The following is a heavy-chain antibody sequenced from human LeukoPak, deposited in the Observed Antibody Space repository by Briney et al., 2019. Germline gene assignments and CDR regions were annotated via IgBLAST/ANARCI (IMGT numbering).Heavy chain of an antibody. CDR1: GGSFSGYY. CDR2: IHYSESA. J-gene: IGHJ5*02. CDR3: ARYHVLNRGVNWFDP. Sequence: PSETLSLTCAVYGGSFSGYYWTWIRQPPGKGLEWIGEIHYSESATYNPSLKSRVTISVDTSKNQFSLKMNSVTAADTAVYYCARYHVLNRGVNWFDPWGQGTLVTVSS. D-gene: IGHD2-2*01. V-gene: IGHV4-34*01.